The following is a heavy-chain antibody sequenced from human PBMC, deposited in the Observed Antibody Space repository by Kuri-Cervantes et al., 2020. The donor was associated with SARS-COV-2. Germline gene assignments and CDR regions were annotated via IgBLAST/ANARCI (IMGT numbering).Heavy chain of an antibody. Sequence: WGSLRLSCAASGFTFSNYAIHWVRQAPGKGLEYFSAISINGGSTYYANSVKGRFTIYRGNANNSLYLQMNSLRAEDTAVYYCAREGTARTDTFDIWGQGTMVTVSS. CDR3: AREGTARTDTFDI. CDR1: GFTFSNYA. CDR2: ISINGGST. D-gene: IGHD5-18*01. V-gene: IGHV3-64*01. J-gene: IGHJ3*02.